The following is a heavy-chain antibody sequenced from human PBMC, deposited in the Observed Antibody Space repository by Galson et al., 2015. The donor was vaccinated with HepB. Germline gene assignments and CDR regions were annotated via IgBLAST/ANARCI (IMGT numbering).Heavy chain of an antibody. V-gene: IGHV3-66*01. D-gene: IGHD3-22*01. J-gene: IGHJ3*02. Sequence: SLRLSCAASGFTVSSNYMSWVRQAPGKGLEWVLVIYSGGSTYYADSVKGRFTISRDNSKNTLYLQMNSLRAEDTAVYYCARDLSSSGYIDAFDIWGQGTMVTVSS. CDR3: ARDLSSSGYIDAFDI. CDR1: GFTVSSNY. CDR2: IYSGGST.